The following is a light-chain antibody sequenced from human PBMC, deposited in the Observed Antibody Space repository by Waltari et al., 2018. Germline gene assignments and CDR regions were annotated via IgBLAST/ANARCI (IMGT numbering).Light chain of an antibody. J-gene: IGLJ3*02. V-gene: IGLV2-14*03. CDR1: SHDVDDFNY. Sequence: QSVLTQPASVSGSPGQSITISCTGSSHDVDDFNYVAWYQQHPDKAPKLILFDVTTRASGVSSRFSGSKSANTACLTISGLQAEDEAFYYCSSHTTRSLLGVSGGGTKLTVL. CDR3: SSHTTRSLLGV. CDR2: DVT.